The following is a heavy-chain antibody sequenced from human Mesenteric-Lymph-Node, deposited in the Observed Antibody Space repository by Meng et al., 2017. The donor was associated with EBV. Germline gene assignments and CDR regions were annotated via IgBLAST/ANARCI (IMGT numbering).Heavy chain of an antibody. Sequence: VGSGEGLVRPGGSLGLSCAASGFTFSNYNMHWVRQAPGKGLEYVSAISNDGRSAYYADSVKGRFTISRDNSRNTLYLQMGSLRVEDMAVYYCARARDNGYLDYWGQGTLVTVSS. J-gene: IGHJ4*02. D-gene: IGHD2-8*01. CDR3: ARARDNGYLDY. CDR2: ISNDGRSA. CDR1: GFTFSNYN. V-gene: IGHV3-64*02.